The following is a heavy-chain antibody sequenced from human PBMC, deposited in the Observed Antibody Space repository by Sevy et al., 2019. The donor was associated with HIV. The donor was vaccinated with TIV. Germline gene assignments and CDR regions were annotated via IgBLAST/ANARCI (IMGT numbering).Heavy chain of an antibody. Sequence: SGPTLVKPTQTLTLTCTFSGFSLSTSGVGVGWIRQPPGKALEWLALIYWDDDTRYSPSLKSRLNITKDTSTNQVVLTMTNMDTVDTATYFCAHRRMVRGVITAPFDYWGQGTLVTVSS. V-gene: IGHV2-5*02. J-gene: IGHJ4*02. D-gene: IGHD3-10*01. CDR1: GFSLSTSGVG. CDR3: AHRRMVRGVITAPFDY. CDR2: IYWDDDT.